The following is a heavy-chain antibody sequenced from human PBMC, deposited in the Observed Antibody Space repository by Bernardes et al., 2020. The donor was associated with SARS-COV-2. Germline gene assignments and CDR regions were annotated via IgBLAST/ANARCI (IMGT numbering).Heavy chain of an antibody. J-gene: IGHJ4*02. V-gene: IGHV1-69*01. D-gene: IGHD4-17*01. CDR1: GGSISTYI. CDR3: ARGPNGDNFVGVDY. Sequence: AVKDSCKASGGSISTYITSWVRQAPGKGLEWMGGIIPVFGTATYAQRFQGRVTITADESTSTVYMELSSLRSDDTAVYYCARGPNGDNFVGVDYWGQGTLVTVSS. CDR2: IIPVFGTA.